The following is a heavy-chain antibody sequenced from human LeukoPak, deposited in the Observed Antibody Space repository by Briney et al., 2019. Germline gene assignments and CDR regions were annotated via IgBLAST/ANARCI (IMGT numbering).Heavy chain of an antibody. Sequence: SETLSLTCAVYGGSFSDFYWNWIRQPPGKGLEWIGETNPGGNTNYNPSLKSRVTISVDTSKNQFSLKLSSVTAADTAVYYCARPKAGYSSTDAFDIWGQGTEVTVS. J-gene: IGHJ3*02. CDR1: GGSFSDFY. CDR2: TNPGGNT. D-gene: IGHD6-19*01. CDR3: ARPKAGYSSTDAFDI. V-gene: IGHV4-34*01.